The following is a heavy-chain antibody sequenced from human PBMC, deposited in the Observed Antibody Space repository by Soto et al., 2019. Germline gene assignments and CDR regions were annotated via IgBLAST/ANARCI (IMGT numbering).Heavy chain of an antibody. D-gene: IGHD2-8*01. CDR1: GYTFTSYG. J-gene: IGHJ4*02. Sequence: ASVKVSCKASGYTFTSYGISWVRQAPGQGLEWMGWISAYNGNTNYAQKLQGRVTMTTDTSTSTAYMELRSLRSDDTAVYYCARIALGYCTNGVCLEYYFDYWGQGTLVTVSS. CDR2: ISAYNGNT. V-gene: IGHV1-18*04. CDR3: ARIALGYCTNGVCLEYYFDY.